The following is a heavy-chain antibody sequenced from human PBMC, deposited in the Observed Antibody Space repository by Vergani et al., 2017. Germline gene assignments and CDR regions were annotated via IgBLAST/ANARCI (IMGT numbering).Heavy chain of an antibody. CDR1: GFTFSLYA. D-gene: IGHD3-16*02. CDR3: AKDRSFNLGEPFDY. V-gene: IGHV3-30*18. J-gene: IGHJ4*02. CDR2: ISHDGRNE. Sequence: QIHLLEAGGGVVKPGETLRLSCAASGFTFSLYAMHWVRQAPGKGLEWVAFISHDGRNERSLDSVKGRFSISRDTSKNTLYLEMHNLTPEDTAVYYCAKDRSFNLGEPFDYWGQGTLVTVSS.